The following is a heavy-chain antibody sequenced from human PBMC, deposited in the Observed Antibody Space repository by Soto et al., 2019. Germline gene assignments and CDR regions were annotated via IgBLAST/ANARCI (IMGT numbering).Heavy chain of an antibody. CDR3: ARVIYGGWSTIKDYYYYAMDV. V-gene: IGHV3-48*03. CDR1: GFTFSSYE. J-gene: IGHJ6*02. D-gene: IGHD5-12*01. CDR2: ISYTGRPT. Sequence: PGESLKISCAASGFTFSSYEMNWVRQAPGKGLEWVSYISYTGRPTDYADSVKGRFTISRDNAKNSLYLQMNSLRDEDTGVYYCARVIYGGWSTIKDYYYYAMDVWGQGTTVTVSS.